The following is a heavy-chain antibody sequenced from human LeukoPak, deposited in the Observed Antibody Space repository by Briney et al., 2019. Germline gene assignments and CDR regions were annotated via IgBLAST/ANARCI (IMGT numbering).Heavy chain of an antibody. CDR3: AKEAGIVGATGCIDY. V-gene: IGHV3-21*01. CDR1: GFTFSSYN. Sequence: GGSLRLSCAASGFTFSSYNMNWVRQTPGQGLEWVSSITSGSSHIYYADSVKGRLTISRDNAKSSLYLQMNSLRAEDTAVYYCAKEAGIVGATGCIDYWGQGTLVTVSS. D-gene: IGHD1-26*01. J-gene: IGHJ4*02. CDR2: ITSGSSHI.